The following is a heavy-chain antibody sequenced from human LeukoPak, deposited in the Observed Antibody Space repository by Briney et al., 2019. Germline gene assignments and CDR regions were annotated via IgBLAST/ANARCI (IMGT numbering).Heavy chain of an antibody. Sequence: SETLSLTCTVSGGSISSYYWSWIRQPPEKGLEWIGNIYYSGSTNYNPSLKSRVTISVDTSKNQFSLKLSSVTAADTAVYYCARNMVGETTFDYWGQGTLVTVSS. CDR2: IYYSGST. CDR1: GGSISSYY. D-gene: IGHD2/OR15-2a*01. CDR3: ARNMVGETTFDY. J-gene: IGHJ4*02. V-gene: IGHV4-59*12.